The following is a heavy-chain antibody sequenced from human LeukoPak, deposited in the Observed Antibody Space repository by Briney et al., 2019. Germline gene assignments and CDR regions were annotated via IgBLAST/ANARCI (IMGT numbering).Heavy chain of an antibody. CDR1: GYTFTNYG. CDR3: ARPDSSGWVFDY. Sequence: ASVKVSCKASGYTFTNYGLTWVRQAPGQGLEWMGWINPNSGGTNYAQKFQGRVTMTRDTSISTAYMELSRLRSDDTAVYYCARPDSSGWVFDYWGQGTLVTVSS. J-gene: IGHJ4*02. CDR2: INPNSGGT. V-gene: IGHV1-2*02. D-gene: IGHD3-22*01.